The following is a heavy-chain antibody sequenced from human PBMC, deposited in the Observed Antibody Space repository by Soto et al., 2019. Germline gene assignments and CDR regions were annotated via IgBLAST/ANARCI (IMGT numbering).Heavy chain of an antibody. V-gene: IGHV4-59*08. J-gene: IGHJ3*02. CDR1: GGSITDYS. CDR2: ICSSGSN. CDR3: ASQVSIAARPDAFDI. D-gene: IGHD6-6*01. Sequence: PSETLSLSFTVSGGSITDYSWVWIRQPTGKGLEWIGYICSSGSNYYDPSLKSRITISLDTSKNQFSLKLSYVTAADTAVYYCASQVSIAARPDAFDIWRQGTMVTVSS.